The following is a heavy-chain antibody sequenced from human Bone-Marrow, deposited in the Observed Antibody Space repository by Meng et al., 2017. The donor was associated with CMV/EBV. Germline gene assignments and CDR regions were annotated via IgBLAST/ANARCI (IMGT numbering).Heavy chain of an antibody. CDR3: AREDEAGWLQSYYYYYGMDV. CDR2: ISSSSSYI. V-gene: IGHV3-21*01. CDR1: GFTVSSNY. D-gene: IGHD5-24*01. J-gene: IGHJ6*02. Sequence: GGSLRLSCAASGFTVSSNYMSWVRQAPGKGLEWVSSISSSSSYIYYADSVKGRFTISRDNAKNSLYLQMNSLRAEDTAVYYCAREDEAGWLQSYYYYYGMDVWGQGTTVTVSS.